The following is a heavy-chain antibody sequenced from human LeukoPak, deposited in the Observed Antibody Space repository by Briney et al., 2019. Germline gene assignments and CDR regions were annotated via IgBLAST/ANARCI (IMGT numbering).Heavy chain of an antibody. V-gene: IGHV1-46*01. CDR2: INPSGGST. CDR1: GYTFTSYD. Sequence: ASVKVSCKASGYTFTSYDINWVRQAPGQGLEWMGIINPSGGSTSYAQKFQGRVTMTRDTSTSTVYMELSSLRSEDTAVYYCARSSVMVRDHMDVWGKGTTVTISS. CDR3: ARSSVMVRDHMDV. D-gene: IGHD3-10*01. J-gene: IGHJ6*03.